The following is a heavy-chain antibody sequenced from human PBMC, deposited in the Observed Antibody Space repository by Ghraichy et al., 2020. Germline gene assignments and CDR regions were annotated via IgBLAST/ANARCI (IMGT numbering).Heavy chain of an antibody. D-gene: IGHD3-3*01. CDR3: ARFYDFWSGFPFDP. Sequence: ESLNISCAVYGGSFSGYYWSWIRQPPGKGLEWIGEINHSGSTNYNPSLKSRVTISVDTSKNQFSLKLSSVTAADTAVYYCARFYDFWSGFPFDPWGQGTLVTVSS. J-gene: IGHJ5*02. V-gene: IGHV4-34*01. CDR1: GGSFSGYY. CDR2: INHSGST.